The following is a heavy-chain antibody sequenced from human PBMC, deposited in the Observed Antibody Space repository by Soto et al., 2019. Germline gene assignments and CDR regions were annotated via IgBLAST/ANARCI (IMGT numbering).Heavy chain of an antibody. Sequence: PSETLSLTCTVSDDSISSSGYYWSWIRQHPGKGLEWIGNIYYSGTTYYNPSLKSRVTISVDTSKNQFPLKLSSVTAADTAVYYCARVGYYYDSSSFDYWGQGTLVTVSS. D-gene: IGHD3-22*01. CDR2: IYYSGTT. J-gene: IGHJ4*02. CDR1: DDSISSSGYY. V-gene: IGHV4-31*03. CDR3: ARVGYYYDSSSFDY.